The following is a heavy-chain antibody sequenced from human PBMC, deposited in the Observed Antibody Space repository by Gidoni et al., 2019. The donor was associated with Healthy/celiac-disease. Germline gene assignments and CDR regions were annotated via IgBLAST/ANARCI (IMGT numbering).Heavy chain of an antibody. Sequence: EVQLVQSGAEVKKPGESLKISCKGSGYSFTSYWIGWVRQMPGKGLEWMGIIYPGDSDTRYSPSFQGQVTISADKSISTAYLQWSSLKASDTAMYYCARVRITIFGVVILGAFDIWGQGTMVTVSS. CDR1: GYSFTSYW. CDR2: IYPGDSDT. J-gene: IGHJ3*02. D-gene: IGHD3-3*01. CDR3: ARVRITIFGVVILGAFDI. V-gene: IGHV5-51*01.